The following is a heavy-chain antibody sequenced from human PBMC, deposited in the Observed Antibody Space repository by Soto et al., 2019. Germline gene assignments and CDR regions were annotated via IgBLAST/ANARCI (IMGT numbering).Heavy chain of an antibody. CDR3: AATRYKNRNYYYYGMDV. CDR2: IIPIFGTA. Sequence: ASVKVSCKASGGTFSSYAISWVRQAPGQGLEWMGGIIPIFGTANYAQKFQGRVTITADESTSTAYMELSSLRSEDTAVYYCAATRYKNRNYYYYGMDVWGQGNTVTVSS. CDR1: GGTFSSYA. J-gene: IGHJ6*02. V-gene: IGHV1-69*13. D-gene: IGHD1-1*01.